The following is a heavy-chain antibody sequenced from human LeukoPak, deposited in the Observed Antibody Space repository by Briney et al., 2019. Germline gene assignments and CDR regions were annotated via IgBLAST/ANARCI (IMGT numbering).Heavy chain of an antibody. CDR3: ARGGYDFVYYYYGTDV. V-gene: IGHV1-2*06. J-gene: IGHJ6*02. Sequence: ASVTVSCKASGYTFTGYYMHWVRQAPGQGLEWMGRINPNSGGTNYAQKFQGRVTMTRDTSISTAYMELSRLRSDDTAVYYCARGGYDFVYYYYGTDVWGQGTTVTVSS. D-gene: IGHD3-3*01. CDR2: INPNSGGT. CDR1: GYTFTGYY.